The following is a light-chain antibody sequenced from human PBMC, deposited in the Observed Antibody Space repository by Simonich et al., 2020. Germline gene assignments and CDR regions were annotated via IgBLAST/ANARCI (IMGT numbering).Light chain of an antibody. J-gene: IGLJ2*01. V-gene: IGLV6-57*01. CDR3: QSYDSSNRV. CDR2: EDN. CDR1: SGSIPSNY. Sequence: NFMLTQPHSVSESPGKTVTISCTRGSGSIPSNYVPWYQQRPVRSPTTVIYEDNQIPAGVPDRFAGSIDSSSNSASLTISGLKTEDEADYYCQSYDSSNRVFGGGTKLTVL.